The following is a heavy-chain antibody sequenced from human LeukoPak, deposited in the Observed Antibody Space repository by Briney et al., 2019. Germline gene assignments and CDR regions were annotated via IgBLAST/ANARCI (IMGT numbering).Heavy chain of an antibody. CDR3: ARAPSEIGGYYPEYFRH. J-gene: IGHJ1*01. Sequence: GGSLRLSCVAPGFTFSSYWMHWVRHAPGKGLGWVSRIKSDGSTNYADSVKGRFTISRDNAKNTVSLQMNSLRAEDTGVYFCARAPSEIGGYYPEYFRHWGQGTLVTVSS. D-gene: IGHD3-22*01. CDR1: GFTFSSYW. CDR2: IKSDGST. V-gene: IGHV3-74*01.